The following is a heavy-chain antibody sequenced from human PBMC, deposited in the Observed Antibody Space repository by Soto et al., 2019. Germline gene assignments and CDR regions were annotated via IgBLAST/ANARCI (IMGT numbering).Heavy chain of an antibody. Sequence: PSETLSLTCTVSAASISSGDYYGTWIRQPPGKGLEWIGSIYYSGSTYYNPSLKSRVTISVDTSNNQFSLKLSSVTAADTAMYYCARASYDSSTYYLDYWGQGTLVTVS. D-gene: IGHD3-22*01. V-gene: IGHV4-30-4*01. CDR1: AASISSGDYY. CDR2: IYYSGST. J-gene: IGHJ4*02. CDR3: ARASYDSSTYYLDY.